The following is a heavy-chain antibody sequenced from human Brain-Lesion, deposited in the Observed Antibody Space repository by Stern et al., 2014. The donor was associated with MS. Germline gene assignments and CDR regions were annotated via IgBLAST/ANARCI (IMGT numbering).Heavy chain of an antibody. J-gene: IGHJ5*02. CDR1: EGTFSTYG. D-gene: IGHD2-2*02. Sequence: MQLVESGAEVKKPGSSVMVSCKASEGTFSTYGINWVRQAPGQGLEWMGGIIPIFGTPNYAQKFQGKVTITADTSTNTVYLELSSLRSEDTAVYYCARGGAEDIVVVPAAISRWFDPWGQGTLVTVSS. V-gene: IGHV1-69*06. CDR3: ARGGAEDIVVVPAAISRWFDP. CDR2: IIPIFGTP.